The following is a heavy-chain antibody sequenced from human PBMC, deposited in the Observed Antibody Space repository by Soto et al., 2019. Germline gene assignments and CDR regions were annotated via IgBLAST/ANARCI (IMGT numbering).Heavy chain of an antibody. CDR3: ARGRFDP. Sequence: KTSETLSLTCAIYGGSFSGNYWSWIRQPPGRGLEWIGEINHSGGTNYNPSLKSRVTISVDTSKNQFSLKLSSVTAADTAVYYCARGRFDPWGQGTPVTVSS. V-gene: IGHV4-34*01. CDR1: GGSFSGNY. CDR2: INHSGGT. J-gene: IGHJ5*02.